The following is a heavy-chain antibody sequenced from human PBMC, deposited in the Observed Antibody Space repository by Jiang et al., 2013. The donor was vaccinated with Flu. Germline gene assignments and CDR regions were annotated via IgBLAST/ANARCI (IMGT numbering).Heavy chain of an antibody. Sequence: LVQPGRSLRLSCAASGFTFDDYAMHWVRQAPGKGLEWVSGISWNSGSIGYADSVKGRFTISRDNAKNSLYLQMNSLRAEDTALYYCAKDGGSSWYFNWFDPWGQGTLVTVSS. CDR2: ISWNSGSI. D-gene: IGHD6-13*01. V-gene: IGHV3-9*01. J-gene: IGHJ5*02. CDR3: AKDGGSSWYFNWFDP. CDR1: GFTFDDYA.